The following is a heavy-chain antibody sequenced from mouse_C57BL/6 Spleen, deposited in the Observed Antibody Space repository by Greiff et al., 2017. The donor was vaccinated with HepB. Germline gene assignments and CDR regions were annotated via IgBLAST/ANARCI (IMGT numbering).Heavy chain of an antibody. V-gene: IGHV1-18*01. CDR2: INPNNGGT. Sequence: EVQLQQSGPELVKPGASVKIPCKASGYTFTDYNMDWVKQSHGKSLEWIGDINPNNGGTIYNQKFKGKATLTVDKSSSTAYMELRSLTSEDTAVYYCARKTTVFDYFDYWGQGTTLTVSS. CDR3: ARKTTVFDYFDY. CDR1: GYTFTDYN. J-gene: IGHJ2*01. D-gene: IGHD1-1*01.